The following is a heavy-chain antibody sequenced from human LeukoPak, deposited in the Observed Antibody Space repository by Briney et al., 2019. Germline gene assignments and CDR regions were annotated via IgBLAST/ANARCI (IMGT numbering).Heavy chain of an antibody. Sequence: GGSLRLSCAASGFTFSNYEMNWVRQAPGKGLEWVSYISSSGSTIYYADSVKGRFTISRDNAKNSLYLQMNSLRAEDTAVYYCAQIYTYGSSQFDYWGQGDLVTVSS. D-gene: IGHD5-18*01. CDR3: AQIYTYGSSQFDY. V-gene: IGHV3-48*03. CDR1: GFTFSNYE. J-gene: IGHJ4*02. CDR2: ISSSGSTI.